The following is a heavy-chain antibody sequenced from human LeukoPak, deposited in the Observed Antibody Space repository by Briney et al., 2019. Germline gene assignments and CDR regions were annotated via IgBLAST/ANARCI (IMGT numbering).Heavy chain of an antibody. Sequence: PSETLSLTCAVYGGSFSGYYWSWIRQPPGKGLEWIGEINHSGSTNYNPSLKSRVTISVDTSKNQFSLKLSSVTAADTAVYYCASRFYGSGVSSSWGQGTLVTVSS. J-gene: IGHJ4*02. D-gene: IGHD3-10*01. V-gene: IGHV4-34*01. CDR1: GGSFSGYY. CDR2: INHSGST. CDR3: ASRFYGSGVSSS.